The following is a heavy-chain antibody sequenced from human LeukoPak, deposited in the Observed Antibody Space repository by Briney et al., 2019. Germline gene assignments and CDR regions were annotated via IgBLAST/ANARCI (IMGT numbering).Heavy chain of an antibody. V-gene: IGHV4-34*01. Sequence: KPSETLSLTXAVYGGSFSGYYWSWIRQPPGKGLEWIGEINHSGSTNYNPSLKSRVTISVDTSKNQFSLKLSSVTAADTAVYYCARAIRRLYYYYYMDVWGKGTTVTVSS. CDR2: INHSGST. CDR3: ARAIRRLYYYYYMDV. D-gene: IGHD2-2*01. J-gene: IGHJ6*03. CDR1: GGSFSGYY.